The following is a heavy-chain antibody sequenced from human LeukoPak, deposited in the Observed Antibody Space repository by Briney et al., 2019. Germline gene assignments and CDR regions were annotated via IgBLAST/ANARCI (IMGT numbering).Heavy chain of an antibody. Sequence: GGSLRLSCAASGFTFSSYAMSWVRQAPGKGLEWVSAISGSGGSTYYADSVKGRFTISRDNSKNTLYLQMNSLRAEDTAVYYCAKDLTSLKYYDFWSGSRAFDYWGQGTLVTVSS. D-gene: IGHD3-3*01. CDR2: ISGSGGST. CDR3: AKDLTSLKYYDFWSGSRAFDY. J-gene: IGHJ4*02. CDR1: GFTFSSYA. V-gene: IGHV3-23*01.